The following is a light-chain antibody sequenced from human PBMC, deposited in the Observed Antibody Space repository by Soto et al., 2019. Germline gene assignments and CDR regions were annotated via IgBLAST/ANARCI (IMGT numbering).Light chain of an antibody. Sequence: DIQMTQSPSTLSASVGDRVTITCRASQSISPWLAWYQQKPGQAPKLLIQKASSLESGVPSRFSGSGTGTEFTLTISGLQPDDFATYYCQHYNNGTFFCPGTRLEIK. V-gene: IGKV1-5*03. CDR3: QHYNNGTF. CDR1: QSISPW. J-gene: IGKJ2*01. CDR2: KAS.